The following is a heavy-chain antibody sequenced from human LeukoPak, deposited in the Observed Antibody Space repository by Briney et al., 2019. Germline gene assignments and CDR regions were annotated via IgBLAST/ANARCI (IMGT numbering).Heavy chain of an antibody. Sequence: SETLSLTCTVSGGSISSSSYYWGWIRQPPGKGLEWIGYIYYSGSTYYNPSLKSRVTISVDTSKNQFSLKLSSVTAADTAVYYCARDRPSGDYLFPFYYYYYMDVWGKGTTVTVSS. V-gene: IGHV4-30-4*08. CDR3: ARDRPSGDYLFPFYYYYYMDV. J-gene: IGHJ6*03. CDR2: IYYSGST. CDR1: GGSISSSSYY. D-gene: IGHD4-17*01.